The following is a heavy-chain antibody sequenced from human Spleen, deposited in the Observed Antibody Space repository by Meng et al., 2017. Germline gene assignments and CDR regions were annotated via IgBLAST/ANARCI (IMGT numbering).Heavy chain of an antibody. V-gene: IGHV3-74*01. Sequence: EVQLVESGGGLVQPGGSLRPSCATSGFTFSNYWMHWVRQAPGKGLVWVSRINIDGSSTSYADSVKGRFTISRDNAKNTLYLQMSSLRAEDTAVYYCAKDHGAPYYFDYWGQGALVTVSS. CDR3: AKDHGAPYYFDY. CDR1: GFTFSNYW. CDR2: INIDGSST. D-gene: IGHD4-17*01. J-gene: IGHJ4*02.